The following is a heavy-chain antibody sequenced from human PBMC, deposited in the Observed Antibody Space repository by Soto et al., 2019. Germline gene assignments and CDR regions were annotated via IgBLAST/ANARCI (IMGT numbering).Heavy chain of an antibody. Sequence: SETLSLTCTVSGGSISSYYWSWIRQPPGKGLEWIGYIYYSGSTNYNPSLKSRVTISVDTSKNQFSLKLSSVTAADTAVYYCARGTGTSGLWYYYYGMDVWGQGTTVPVSS. V-gene: IGHV4-59*01. CDR1: GGSISSYY. J-gene: IGHJ6*02. CDR2: IYYSGST. D-gene: IGHD1-7*01. CDR3: ARGTGTSGLWYYYYGMDV.